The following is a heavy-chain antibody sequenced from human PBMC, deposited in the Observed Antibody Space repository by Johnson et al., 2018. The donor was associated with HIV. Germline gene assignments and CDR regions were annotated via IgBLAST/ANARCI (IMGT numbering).Heavy chain of an antibody. CDR1: GFTFGECA. J-gene: IGHJ3*02. CDR3: TRVFHLESGYGSSWYSFYDPPLIDAFDI. D-gene: IGHD6-13*01. V-gene: IGHV3-49*03. CDR2: IRSKAYGGTT. Sequence: EVQLVESGGGLVQPGRSLRLSCTASGFTFGECAMSWFRQAPGKGLEWVGFIRSKAYGGTTEYAASGKGRFTIPRDDSKRIAYLQMNSLKTEDTAVYYCTRVFHLESGYGSSWYSFYDPPLIDAFDIWGQGTMVTVSS.